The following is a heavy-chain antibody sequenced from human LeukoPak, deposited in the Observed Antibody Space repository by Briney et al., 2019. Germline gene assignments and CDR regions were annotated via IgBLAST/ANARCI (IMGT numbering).Heavy chain of an antibody. Sequence: PGGSLSLSCAASGFTFSSNYMSWVRQAPGKGLEWVSVIYNGGSTYYADSVKGRFTISKDNSKNTLYLQMNSLRAEDTAVYYCAREWNRDGYNRFVYGAEGTLVTVSS. D-gene: IGHD5-24*01. CDR2: IYNGGST. J-gene: IGHJ4*02. V-gene: IGHV3-53*01. CDR1: GFTFSSNY. CDR3: AREWNRDGYNRFVY.